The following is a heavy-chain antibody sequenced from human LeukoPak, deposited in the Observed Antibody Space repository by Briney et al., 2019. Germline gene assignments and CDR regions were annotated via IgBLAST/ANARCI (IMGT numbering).Heavy chain of an antibody. D-gene: IGHD6-13*01. Sequence: SETLSLTCAVYGGSFRGYYWSWIRQPPGKGLEWIGEISHSGSTNHNPSLKSRVTISEDMSKSQFSLKLSAVTAADTALYYCARGGIATPGVGGYFDYWGQGIFVTVSS. CDR1: GGSFRGYY. V-gene: IGHV4-34*01. J-gene: IGHJ4*02. CDR2: ISHSGST. CDR3: ARGGIATPGVGGYFDY.